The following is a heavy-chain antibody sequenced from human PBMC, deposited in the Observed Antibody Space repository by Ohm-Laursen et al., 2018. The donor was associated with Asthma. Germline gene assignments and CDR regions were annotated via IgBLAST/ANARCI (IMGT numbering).Heavy chain of an antibody. J-gene: IGHJ4*02. CDR3: ARGGRPFDY. CDR1: EFTFSAYG. Sequence: SLRLSCAASEFTFSAYGMHWVRQAPGKGLEWVAVISYGGSDKYYSDSVKGRFTISRDNSKNTLYLQMNSLRAEDTAVYYCARGGRPFDYWGQGTLVTVSS. V-gene: IGHV3-30*03. CDR2: ISYGGSDK.